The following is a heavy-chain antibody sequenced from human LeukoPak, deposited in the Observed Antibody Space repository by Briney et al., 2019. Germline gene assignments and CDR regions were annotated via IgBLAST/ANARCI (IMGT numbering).Heavy chain of an antibody. J-gene: IGHJ6*02. CDR2: IYYSGST. CDR3: ARADPVVTDYYYYGMDV. V-gene: IGHV4-59*01. CDR1: GGSISSYY. D-gene: IGHD3-22*01. Sequence: PSETLSLTCTVSGGSISSYYWSWTRQPPGKGLEWIGYIYYSGSTNYNPSLKSRVTISVDTSKNQFSLKLSSVTAADTAVYYCARADPVVTDYYYYGMDVWGQGTTVTVSS.